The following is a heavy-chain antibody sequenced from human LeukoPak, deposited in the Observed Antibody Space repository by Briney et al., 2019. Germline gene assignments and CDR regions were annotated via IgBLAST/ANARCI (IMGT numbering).Heavy chain of an antibody. J-gene: IGHJ4*02. CDR1: GGSFSGYY. CDR2: INHSGST. CDR3: ARHSPVGIFYFDY. D-gene: IGHD1-26*01. Sequence: SETLSLTCAVYGGSFSGYYWSWIRQPSGKGLEWIGEINHSGSTNYNPSLKSRVTISVDTSKNQFSLKLSSVTAADTAVYYCARHSPVGIFYFDYWGQGTLVTVSS. V-gene: IGHV4-34*01.